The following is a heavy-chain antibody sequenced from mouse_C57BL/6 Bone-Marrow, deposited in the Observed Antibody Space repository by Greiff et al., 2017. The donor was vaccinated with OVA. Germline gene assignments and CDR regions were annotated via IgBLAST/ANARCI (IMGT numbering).Heavy chain of an antibody. Sequence: EVQGVESGGGLVQSGRSLRLSCATSGFTFSDFYMEWVRQAPGKGLEWIAASRNKANDYTTEYSASVKGRFIVSRDTSQSILYLQMKALRAEDTAIYYCARDAAPYYYGSRDWYFDVWGTGTTVTVSS. V-gene: IGHV7-1*01. CDR2: SRNKANDYTT. D-gene: IGHD1-1*01. CDR3: ARDAAPYYYGSRDWYFDV. J-gene: IGHJ1*03. CDR1: GFTFSDFY.